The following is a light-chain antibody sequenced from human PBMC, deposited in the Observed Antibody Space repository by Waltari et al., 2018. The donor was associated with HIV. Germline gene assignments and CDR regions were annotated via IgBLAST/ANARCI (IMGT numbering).Light chain of an antibody. J-gene: IGKJ5*01. CDR2: GAS. CDR1: QTISNDY. Sequence: EIVLTQSPGTLSLSPGASATLPCRASQTISNDYLVWSHQKPGQAPRLLIYGASSRATGIPGRFSGSGSGTDFTLTITRLEPEDFAVYYCQQYHTTPFTFGQGTRLEIK. CDR3: QQYHTTPFT. V-gene: IGKV3-20*01.